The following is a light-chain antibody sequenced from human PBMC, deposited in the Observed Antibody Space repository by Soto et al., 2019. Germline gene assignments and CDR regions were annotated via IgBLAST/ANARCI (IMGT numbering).Light chain of an antibody. J-gene: IGLJ2*01. V-gene: IGLV1-40*01. CDR2: GNS. CDR1: SSNIGAGYD. CDR3: QSYDSSRSVV. Sequence: QSVLTQPPSVSGAPGQRVTISCTGSSSNIGAGYDVPWYQQLPGTAPKLLIYGNSNRPSGVPDRCSGSKSGTSASLAITGLQAEDEADYYCQSYDSSRSVVFGGGTKLTVL.